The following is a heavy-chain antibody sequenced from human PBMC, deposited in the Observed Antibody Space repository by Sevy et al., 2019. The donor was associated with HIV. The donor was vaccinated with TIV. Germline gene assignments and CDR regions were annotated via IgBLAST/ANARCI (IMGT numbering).Heavy chain of an antibody. V-gene: IGHV3-23*01. Sequence: GGSLRFSCAASGFTFSSFAISWVRQAPGKGLEWVSDISGRGGGKEYADSVKGRFTISRDNAQNTVFLQMNNLRGEDTGVYYCARDFYRGGYFDDWGQGTLVTVSS. J-gene: IGHJ4*02. CDR1: GFTFSSFA. CDR2: ISGRGGGK. D-gene: IGHD3-10*01. CDR3: ARDFYRGGYFDD.